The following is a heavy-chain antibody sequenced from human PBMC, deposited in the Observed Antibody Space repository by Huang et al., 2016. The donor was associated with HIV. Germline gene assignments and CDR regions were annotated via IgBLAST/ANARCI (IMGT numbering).Heavy chain of an antibody. D-gene: IGHD6-6*01. V-gene: IGHV1-2*02. CDR2: INPQRGGT. CDR1: GYTFTDSN. CDR3: ARDWSFGSSTSPAD. Sequence: QVQLVQSGAEVKNPGASVRVSCKAAGYTFTDSNIHWVRQAPGQGLEWMGWINPQRGGTIYAQRFQGRVTMTRDTTISTVHMDLRRIQSDDTAVYFCARDWSFGSSTSPADWGQGTLVTVSS. J-gene: IGHJ4*02.